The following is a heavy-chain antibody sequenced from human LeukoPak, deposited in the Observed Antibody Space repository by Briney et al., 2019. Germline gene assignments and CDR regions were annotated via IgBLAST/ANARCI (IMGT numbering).Heavy chain of an antibody. V-gene: IGHV4-39*07. D-gene: IGHD3-9*01. CDR3: ARPRYDYSWFDP. CDR2: IYYSGRT. Sequence: SETLSLTCTVSYGTISDNSYYWGWIPQPPGKGLVWIGSIYYSGRTYYNSSLKSRVTISVDTSKNQFSLKLSSVTAADTAVYYCARPRYDYSWFDPWGQGTLVTVSS. CDR1: YGTISDNSYY. J-gene: IGHJ5*02.